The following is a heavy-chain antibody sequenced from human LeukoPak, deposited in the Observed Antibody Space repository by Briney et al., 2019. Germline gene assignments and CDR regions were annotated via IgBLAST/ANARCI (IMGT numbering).Heavy chain of an antibody. J-gene: IGHJ3*02. CDR1: GFTFSSYG. D-gene: IGHD4-11*01. Sequence: PGGSLRLSCAASGFTFSSYGMHWVRQTPGKGLEWVAVIWYDGSNKYYADSVKGRFTISRDNSKNTLYLQMNSLRAEDTAVYYCARSRTVGAFDIWGQGTMVTVSS. V-gene: IGHV3-33*01. CDR3: ARSRTVGAFDI. CDR2: IWYDGSNK.